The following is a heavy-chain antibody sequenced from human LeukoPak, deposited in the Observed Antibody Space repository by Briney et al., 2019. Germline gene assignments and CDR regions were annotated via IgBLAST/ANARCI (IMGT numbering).Heavy chain of an antibody. Sequence: SETPSLTCAVSGYSISSGYFWGWIRQSPGKGLEWIGSIYHSGSTYYNPSLKSRVTTSVDTSKNQFSLKLSSVTAADTAVYYCTGKYYYGSSGYYYVDYWGQGTLVTVSS. J-gene: IGHJ4*02. CDR2: IYHSGST. CDR3: TGKYYYGSSGYYYVDY. D-gene: IGHD3-22*01. CDR1: GYSISSGYF. V-gene: IGHV4-38-2*01.